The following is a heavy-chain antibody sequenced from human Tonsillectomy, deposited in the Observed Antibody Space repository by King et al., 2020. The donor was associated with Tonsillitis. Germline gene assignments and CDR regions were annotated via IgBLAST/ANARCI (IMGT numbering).Heavy chain of an antibody. V-gene: IGHV3-30*02. J-gene: IGHJ4*02. D-gene: IGHD4-11*01. CDR2: IRYDTSVK. Sequence: VPLVASGGGVVQPGGSLRLSCAASGFGFSGYGMHWVRQAPGKGLEWVAFIRYDTSVKNYADSVRGRFTISRDNAKNTLHLQMDSLRDEDTAVYYCVNDPDYSGGWGQGNLVTVSS. CDR3: VNDPDYSGG. CDR1: GFGFSGYG.